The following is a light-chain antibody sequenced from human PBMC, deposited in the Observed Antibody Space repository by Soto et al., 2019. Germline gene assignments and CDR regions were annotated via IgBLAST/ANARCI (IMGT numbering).Light chain of an antibody. CDR1: QSISSRH. Sequence: EIVLTQSPGTLSFSPGERATLSCRASQSISSRHLAWYQQKPGQAPRLLIYGASARATGIPARFSGSGSGTEFTLTISSLQSEDFAVYYCQQYDNWPLTFGGGTKVDIK. J-gene: IGKJ4*01. CDR3: QQYDNWPLT. CDR2: GAS. V-gene: IGKV3-15*01.